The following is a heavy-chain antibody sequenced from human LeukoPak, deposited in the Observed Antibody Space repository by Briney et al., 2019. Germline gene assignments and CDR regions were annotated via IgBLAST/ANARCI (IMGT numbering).Heavy chain of an antibody. CDR1: GYTFTGYY. CDR3: ARAFTSLEWLAHQDYYFDY. CDR2: INPNSGGT. Sequence: GASVKVSCKASGYTFTGYYMHWVRQAPGQGLEWMGWINPNSGGTNYAQKFQGRVTMTRDTSIRTAYMELSRLRSDDTAVYYCARAFTSLEWLAHQDYYFDYWGQGTLVTVSS. J-gene: IGHJ4*02. D-gene: IGHD6-19*01. V-gene: IGHV1-2*02.